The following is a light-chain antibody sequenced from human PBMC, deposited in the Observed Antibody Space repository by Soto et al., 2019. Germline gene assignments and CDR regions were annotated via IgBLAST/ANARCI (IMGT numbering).Light chain of an antibody. CDR2: MGS. Sequence: DIVMTQSPLSLPVTPGEPASISCRSSQSLLHSNGYTYLDWYLQKPGQSPQLLIYMGSNRASGVPDRFSGSGSGTDFTLKISRVEAEDVGVYYCMQPLQSPWTFGQGTKVEIE. CDR1: QSLLHSNGYTY. CDR3: MQPLQSPWT. V-gene: IGKV2-28*01. J-gene: IGKJ1*01.